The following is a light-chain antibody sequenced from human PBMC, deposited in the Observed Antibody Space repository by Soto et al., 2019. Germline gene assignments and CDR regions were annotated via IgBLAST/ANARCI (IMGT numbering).Light chain of an antibody. J-gene: IGKJ5*01. CDR2: RAS. CDR3: QQYHTSSIT. V-gene: IGKV1-5*03. Sequence: DIQMTQSPSTLSGSVGDRVTITCRASQTISNWLAWYQQKPGKAPKLLIYRASTLESGVPSRFSGSGSGTEFTLSIDSLQPDDFATYYCQQYHTSSITFGQGTRLEIK. CDR1: QTISNW.